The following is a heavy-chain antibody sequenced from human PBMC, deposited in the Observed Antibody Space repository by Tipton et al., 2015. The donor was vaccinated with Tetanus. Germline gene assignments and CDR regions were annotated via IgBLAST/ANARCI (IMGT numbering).Heavy chain of an antibody. Sequence: SLRLSCAASGFTFSSYWMSWVRQAPGKGLEWVANIKQDGSEKYYVDSVKGRFTISRDNAKNSLYLQMNSLRAEDTAVYYCAREGPIAVAGKTYYYMDVWGKGTTVTVSS. CDR1: GFTFSSYW. CDR3: AREGPIAVAGKTYYYMDV. CDR2: IKQDGSEK. J-gene: IGHJ6*03. D-gene: IGHD6-19*01. V-gene: IGHV3-7*01.